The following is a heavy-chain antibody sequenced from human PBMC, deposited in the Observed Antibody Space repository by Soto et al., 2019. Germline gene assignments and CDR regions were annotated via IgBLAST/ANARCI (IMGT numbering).Heavy chain of an antibody. V-gene: IGHV3-48*03. Sequence: VGSLRLSCVGSGFTFSSYEVNWVRQAPGKGLEWVSNIRSSGRSINYADSVKGRFTISRDNAKNSLYLQMNSLRAEDTAVYYCTRVRDSNDYWGQGTLVTVSS. CDR1: GFTFSSYE. CDR3: TRVRDSNDY. J-gene: IGHJ4*02. D-gene: IGHD3-22*01. CDR2: IRSSGRSI.